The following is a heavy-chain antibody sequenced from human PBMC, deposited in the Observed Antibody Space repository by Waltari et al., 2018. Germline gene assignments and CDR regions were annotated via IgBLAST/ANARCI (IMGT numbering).Heavy chain of an antibody. Sequence: EVQLVEFGGGLVQPGGSLSLSCVVCGFNLGNFWMSWVRQTPDKGLEWVANINQDGRDKYHVDSVKGRFTVSRDNANNSLYLQMDSLTAADTAVYYCARWGGTAATQDYWGQGALVTVSS. CDR1: GFNLGNFW. CDR3: ARWGGTAATQDY. J-gene: IGHJ4*02. V-gene: IGHV3-7*01. D-gene: IGHD3-16*01. CDR2: INQDGRDK.